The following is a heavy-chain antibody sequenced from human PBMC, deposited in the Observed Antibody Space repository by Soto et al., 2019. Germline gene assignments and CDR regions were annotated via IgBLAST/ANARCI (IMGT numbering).Heavy chain of an antibody. D-gene: IGHD1-26*01. J-gene: IGHJ4*02. CDR3: AATTRY. CDR1: GGSTSSYY. Sequence: SETLSLTCSVSGGSTSSYYWSWIRQPPGKGLEWIGYIYYSGSTDYSPSLKSRVTMSIDTSQNQVSLKLTSVTSADTAVYYCAATTRYWGQGTLVTVSS. CDR2: IYYSGST. V-gene: IGHV4-59*01.